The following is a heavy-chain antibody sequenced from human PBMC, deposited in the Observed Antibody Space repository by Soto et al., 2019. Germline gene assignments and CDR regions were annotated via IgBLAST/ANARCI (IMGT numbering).Heavy chain of an antibody. Sequence: GGSLRLSCSASGFTFGNYGMSWVRQAPGKGLEWVSAITGRGSYTYYADSVRGRFTISRDNSKNTLSLQMNSLSAEDTAIYYCAKDRDGYTTQVDYWGQGTLVTVSS. CDR2: ITGRGSYT. CDR1: GFTFGNYG. D-gene: IGHD5-12*01. V-gene: IGHV3-23*01. J-gene: IGHJ4*02. CDR3: AKDRDGYTTQVDY.